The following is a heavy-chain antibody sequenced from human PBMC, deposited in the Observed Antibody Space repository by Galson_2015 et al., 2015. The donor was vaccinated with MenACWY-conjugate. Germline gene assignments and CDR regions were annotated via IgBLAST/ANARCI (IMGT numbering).Heavy chain of an antibody. CDR2: INHSGST. Sequence: SETLSLTCAVYGGSFSGYYWSWIRQPPGKGLEWIGEINHSGSTNYNPSLKSRVTISVDTSKNQFSLKLSSVTAADTAVYYCARGGRQRGYRINWYFDLWGRGTLVTVSS. D-gene: IGHD5-18*01. CDR3: ARGGRQRGYRINWYFDL. CDR1: GGSFSGYY. V-gene: IGHV4-34*01. J-gene: IGHJ2*01.